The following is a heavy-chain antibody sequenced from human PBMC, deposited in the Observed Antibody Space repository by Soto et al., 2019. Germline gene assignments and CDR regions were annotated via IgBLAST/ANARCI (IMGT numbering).Heavy chain of an antibody. D-gene: IGHD3-9*01. Sequence: SETLSLTCTVSGGSISSGGYYGSWIRQHPGKGLEWIGYIYYSGSTYYNPSLKSRVTISVDTSKNQFSLKLSSVTAADTAVYYCAGLRYFDWFHPGVFDIWGQGTMVPVSS. CDR2: IYYSGST. CDR3: AGLRYFDWFHPGVFDI. CDR1: GGSISSGGYY. V-gene: IGHV4-31*03. J-gene: IGHJ3*02.